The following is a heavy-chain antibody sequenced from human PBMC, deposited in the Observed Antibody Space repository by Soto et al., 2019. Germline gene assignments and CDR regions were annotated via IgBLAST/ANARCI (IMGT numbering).Heavy chain of an antibody. J-gene: IGHJ6*02. CDR3: ARVRGGMDV. CDR1: SYTFTGYG. V-gene: IGHV1-18*01. CDR2: ISAYNGNT. D-gene: IGHD3-16*01. Sequence: KEKGATVKVSCKVSSYTFTGYGISWVRQAPGQGLEWMGWISAYNGNTNYAQKLQGRVTMTTDTSTSTAYMELRSLRSDDTAVYYCARVRGGMDVWGQGTTVTVSS.